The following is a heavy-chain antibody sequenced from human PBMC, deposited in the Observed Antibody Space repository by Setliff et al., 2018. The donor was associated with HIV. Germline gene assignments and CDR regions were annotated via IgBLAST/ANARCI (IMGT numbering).Heavy chain of an antibody. Sequence: GGSLRLSCAASGFTFSCYDMHWVRQVTGKGLEWVSAIGTGGDTYSPGSVKGRFLISRDNSMNTVYLQMNSLTGDDTAVYYCARRGLRDRVDAFDFWGHGTMVTVSS. CDR3: ARRGLRDRVDAFDF. V-gene: IGHV3-13*01. CDR2: IGTGGDT. J-gene: IGHJ3*01. CDR1: GFTFSCYD.